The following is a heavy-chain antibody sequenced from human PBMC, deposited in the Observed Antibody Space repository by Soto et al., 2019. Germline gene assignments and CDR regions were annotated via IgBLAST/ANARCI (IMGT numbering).Heavy chain of an antibody. CDR1: GYTFTSYD. CDR3: AADYGSGSYYAFDI. D-gene: IGHD3-10*01. J-gene: IGHJ3*02. V-gene: IGHV1-8*01. CDR2: MNPNSGNT. Sequence: ASVKVSCKASGYTFTSYDINWVRQATGQGLEWMGWMNPNSGNTGYAQKFQGRVTMTRNTSISTAYMELSSLRSEDTAVYYCAADYGSGSYYAFDIWGQGTMVTVSS.